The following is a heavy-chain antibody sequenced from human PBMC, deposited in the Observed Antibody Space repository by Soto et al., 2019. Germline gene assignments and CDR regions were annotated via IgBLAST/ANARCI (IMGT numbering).Heavy chain of an antibody. CDR1: GCTFSTYA. J-gene: IGHJ4*02. V-gene: IGHV1-69*06. CDR3: ARLFPDYRGYTWLFDV. D-gene: IGHD5-12*01. Sequence: VASVKVSCKASGCTFSTYAINWVRQAPGQGLEWMGGIIPISGTTDYAHKFQGRVTMTADTSTSTAYMELSSLRSEDTAVYYSARLFPDYRGYTWLFDVWGQGTLVTVSS. CDR2: IIPISGTT.